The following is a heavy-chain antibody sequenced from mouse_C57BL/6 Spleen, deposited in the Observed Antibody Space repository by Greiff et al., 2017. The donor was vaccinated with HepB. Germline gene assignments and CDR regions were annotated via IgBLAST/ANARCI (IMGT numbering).Heavy chain of an antibody. V-gene: IGHV5-17*01. CDR3: ARRYYGSSPYWYFDV. CDR2: ISSGSSTI. D-gene: IGHD1-1*01. CDR1: GFTFSDYG. J-gene: IGHJ1*03. Sequence: EVQRVESGGGLVKPGGSLKLSCAASGFTFSDYGMHWVRQAPEKGLEWVAYISSGSSTIYYADTVKGRFTISRDNAKNTLFLQMTSLRSEDTAMYYGARRYYGSSPYWYFDVWGTGTTVTVSS.